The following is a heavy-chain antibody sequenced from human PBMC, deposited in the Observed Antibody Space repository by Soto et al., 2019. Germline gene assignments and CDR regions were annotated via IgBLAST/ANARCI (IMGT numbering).Heavy chain of an antibody. Sequence: LRLSCAASGFTVSSNYMSWVRQAPGKGLEWVSVIYSGGSTYYADSVKGRFTISGDNSKNTLYLQMNSLRAEDTAVYYCARVEDPSDAFDIWGQGTMVTVSS. CDR1: GFTVSSNY. V-gene: IGHV3-53*01. J-gene: IGHJ3*02. CDR3: ARVEDPSDAFDI. CDR2: IYSGGST.